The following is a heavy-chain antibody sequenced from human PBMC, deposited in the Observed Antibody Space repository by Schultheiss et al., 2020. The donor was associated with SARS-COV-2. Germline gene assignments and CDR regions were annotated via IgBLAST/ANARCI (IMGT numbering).Heavy chain of an antibody. CDR1: GFTFDDYA. CDR2: ISWDGGST. D-gene: IGHD6-6*01. Sequence: GESLQISCAASGFTFDDYAMHWVRQAPGKGLEWVSLISWDGGSTYYADSVKGRFTISRDNSKNSLYLQMNSLRAEDTALYYCAKDIEQLAAFLMDYWGQGTLVTVSS. CDR3: AKDIEQLAAFLMDY. V-gene: IGHV3-43D*03. J-gene: IGHJ4*02.